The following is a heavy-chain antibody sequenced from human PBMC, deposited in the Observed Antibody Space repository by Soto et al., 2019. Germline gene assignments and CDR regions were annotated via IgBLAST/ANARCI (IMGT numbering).Heavy chain of an antibody. Sequence: GGSLRLSCAASGFAVSSKYMTWVRQAPGKGLEWVSVIYGGGTTYYADSVKGRFTISRDNAKNSLYLQMNSLRAEDTAVYYCARDRTNYYGSHCFDYWGQGTLVTVSS. J-gene: IGHJ4*02. CDR1: GFAVSSKY. D-gene: IGHD3-10*01. CDR2: IYGGGTT. V-gene: IGHV3-53*01. CDR3: ARDRTNYYGSHCFDY.